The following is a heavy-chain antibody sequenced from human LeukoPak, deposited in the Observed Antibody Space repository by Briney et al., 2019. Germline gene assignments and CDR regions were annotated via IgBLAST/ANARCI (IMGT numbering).Heavy chain of an antibody. J-gene: IGHJ4*02. CDR1: GFTFSSYS. V-gene: IGHV3-48*01. Sequence: GGSLRLSCAASGFTFSSYSMNWVRQAPGKGLEWVSYISSSSTIYYADSVKGRFTISRDNAKNSLHLQMNSLRAEDTAVYYCARDVIVGADDYFDSWGQGTLVTVSS. D-gene: IGHD1-26*01. CDR3: ARDVIVGADDYFDS. CDR2: ISSSSTI.